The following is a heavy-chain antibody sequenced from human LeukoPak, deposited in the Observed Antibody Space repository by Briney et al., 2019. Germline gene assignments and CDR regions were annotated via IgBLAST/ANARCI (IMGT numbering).Heavy chain of an antibody. D-gene: IGHD3-22*01. CDR2: IRYDGSNK. V-gene: IGHV3-30*02. J-gene: IGHJ3*02. CDR1: GFTFSSYG. Sequence: GGSLRLSCAASGFTFSSYGMHWVRQAPGKGLEWVAFIRYDGSNKYYADSVKGRFTISRDNSKNTLYLQMNSLRAEDTAIYYCARDLAFYYYDSSGYFGAFDIWGQGTMVTVSS. CDR3: ARDLAFYYYDSSGYFGAFDI.